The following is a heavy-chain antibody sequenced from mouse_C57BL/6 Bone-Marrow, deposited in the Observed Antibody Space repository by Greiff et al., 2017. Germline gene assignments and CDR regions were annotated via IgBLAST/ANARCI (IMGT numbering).Heavy chain of an antibody. CDR1: GYTFTSYW. Sequence: QVQLQQPGAELVRPGTSVKLSCKASGYTFTSYWMHWVKQRPGQGLEWIGVIDPSDSYTNYNQKFKGKATLTVDTSSSTAYMQLSSLTSEGSAVYYCATYQGYWGQGTLVTVSA. J-gene: IGHJ3*01. V-gene: IGHV1-59*01. CDR2: IDPSDSYT. CDR3: ATYQGY. D-gene: IGHD3-2*02.